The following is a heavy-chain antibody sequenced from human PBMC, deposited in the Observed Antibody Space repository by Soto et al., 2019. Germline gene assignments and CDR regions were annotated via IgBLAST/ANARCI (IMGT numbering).Heavy chain of an antibody. Sequence: QITLKESGPTVVKPTQTLTLTCTVSGFSLTSSGVGVGWVRQPPGKALEFLTLAYWDDDRRYSSSLRSRLTITKDTYQNQVVLTITNMGPVDTSTSYTARFPGTAGAFDYWGQGTLVTVSS. D-gene: IGHD1-26*01. V-gene: IGHV2-5*02. CDR1: GFSLTSSGVG. CDR2: AYWDDDR. CDR3: ARFPGTAGAFDY. J-gene: IGHJ4*02.